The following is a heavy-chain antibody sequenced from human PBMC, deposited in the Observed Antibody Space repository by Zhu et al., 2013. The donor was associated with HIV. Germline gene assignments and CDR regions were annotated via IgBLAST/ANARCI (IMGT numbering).Heavy chain of an antibody. J-gene: IGHJ4*02. Sequence: QVQLVQSGAEVKKPGASVKVSCKASGYTFTSYAMHWVRQAPGQRLEWMGWINTGNGNTKYSQKFQGRVTITRDTSASTAYMELSSLRSEDTAVYYCARDDGGYGGVXYWGQGNPGHRLL. D-gene: IGHD5-12*01. V-gene: IGHV1-3*04. CDR3: ARDDGGYGGVXY. CDR1: GYTFTSYA. CDR2: INTGNGNT.